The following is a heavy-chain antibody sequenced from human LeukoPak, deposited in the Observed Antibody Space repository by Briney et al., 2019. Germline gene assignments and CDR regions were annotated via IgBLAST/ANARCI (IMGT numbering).Heavy chain of an antibody. Sequence: GGSLRLSCAASGFTFSSYGMHGVRQAPGKGREGVAVIWYDGSEKYYADSVKGRFTISRDNSKNTLYLQMSSLRVEATALYYCARGGCRSNSCYDYWGQGTLVTVSS. D-gene: IGHD2-2*01. CDR1: GFTFSSYG. CDR3: ARGGCRSNSCYDY. J-gene: IGHJ4*02. CDR2: IWYDGSEK. V-gene: IGHV3-33*01.